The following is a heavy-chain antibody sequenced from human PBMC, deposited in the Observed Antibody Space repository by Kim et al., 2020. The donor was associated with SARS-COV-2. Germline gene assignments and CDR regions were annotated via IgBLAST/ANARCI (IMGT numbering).Heavy chain of an antibody. CDR3: AKISSIAVAGPLDY. Sequence: GGSLRLSCAASGFTFSSYGMHWVRQAPGKGLEWVAVISYDGSNKYYAYSVKGRFTISRDNSKNTLYLQMNSLRAEDTAVYYCAKISSIAVAGPLDYWGQGTLVTVSS. D-gene: IGHD6-19*01. V-gene: IGHV3-30*18. CDR2: ISYDGSNK. CDR1: GFTFSSYG. J-gene: IGHJ4*02.